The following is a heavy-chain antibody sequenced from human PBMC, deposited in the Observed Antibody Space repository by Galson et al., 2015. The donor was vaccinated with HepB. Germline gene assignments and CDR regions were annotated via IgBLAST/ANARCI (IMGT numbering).Heavy chain of an antibody. Sequence: SLRLSCAASGFTFSSYSMNWVRQAPGKGLEWVSSISSSTTYIYYADSLKGRFTISRDNAKNSLHLQMNSLRVEDTAVYYCARDPEFLGITVVRGALDYWGQGTLVTVSS. CDR1: GFTFSSYS. V-gene: IGHV3-21*01. CDR2: ISSSTTYI. J-gene: IGHJ4*02. CDR3: ARDPEFLGITVVRGALDY. D-gene: IGHD3-10*01.